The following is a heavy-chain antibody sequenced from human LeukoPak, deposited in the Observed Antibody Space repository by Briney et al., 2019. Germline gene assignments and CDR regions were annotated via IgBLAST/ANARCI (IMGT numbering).Heavy chain of an antibody. CDR3: ARGFEKRWLQLSRGEFGY. CDR1: GYTFTSYD. V-gene: IGHV1-8*01. CDR2: MNPNSGNT. D-gene: IGHD5-24*01. J-gene: IGHJ4*02. Sequence: ASVKVSCKASGYTFTSYDINWVRQATGQGLEWMGWMNPNSGNTGYAQKFQGRVTMTRNTSISTAYMELSSLRSEDTAVYYCARGFEKRWLQLSRGEFGYWGQGTLVTVSS.